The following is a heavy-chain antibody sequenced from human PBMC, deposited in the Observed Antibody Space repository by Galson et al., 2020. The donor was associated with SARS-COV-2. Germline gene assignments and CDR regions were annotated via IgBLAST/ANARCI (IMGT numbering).Heavy chain of an antibody. V-gene: IGHV5-10-1*01. CDR3: ARHLAGDPGAFDI. CDR2: IDPSYSYT. J-gene: IGHJ3*02. D-gene: IGHD7-27*01. CDR1: GYSFTSYW. Sequence: HGESLKISCKGSGYSFTSYWISWVRQMPGKGLEWMGRIDPSYSYTNYSPSFQGHVTISADKSISTAYLQWSSLKASDTAMYYCARHLAGDPGAFDIWGQGTMVTVSS.